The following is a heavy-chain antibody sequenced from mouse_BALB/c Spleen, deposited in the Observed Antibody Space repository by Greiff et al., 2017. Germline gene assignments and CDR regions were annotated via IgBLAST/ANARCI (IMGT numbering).Heavy chain of an antibody. J-gene: IGHJ3*01. Sequence: EVQLQQSGTVLARPGASVKMSCKASAYTFPSYWMHWVKQRPGQGLEWIGAIYPGNSDTSYNQKFKGKAKLTAVTSTSTAYMELSSLTNEDSAVYYCTRGGGYYSWFAYWGQGTLVTVSA. D-gene: IGHD2-3*01. CDR2: IYPGNSDT. CDR3: TRGGGYYSWFAY. CDR1: AYTFPSYW. V-gene: IGHV1-5*01.